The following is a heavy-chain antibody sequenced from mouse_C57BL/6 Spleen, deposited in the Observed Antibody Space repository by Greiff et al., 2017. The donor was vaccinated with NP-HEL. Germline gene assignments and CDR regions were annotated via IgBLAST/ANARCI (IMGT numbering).Heavy chain of an antibody. CDR1: GYTFTSYW. J-gene: IGHJ3*01. CDR3: ARKGDYGLAWFAY. CDR2: IDPSDSYT. D-gene: IGHD2-4*01. V-gene: IGHV1-69*01. Sequence: VQLQQPGAELVMPGASVKLSCKASGYTFTSYWMHWVKQRPGQGLEWIGEIDPSDSYTNYNQKFKGKSTLTVDKSSSTAYMQLSSLTSEDSAVYYCARKGDYGLAWFAYWGQGTLVTVSA.